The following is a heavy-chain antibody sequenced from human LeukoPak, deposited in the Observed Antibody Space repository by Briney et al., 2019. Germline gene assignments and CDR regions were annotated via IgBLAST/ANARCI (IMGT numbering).Heavy chain of an antibody. J-gene: IGHJ4*02. CDR2: IRYDGSNK. D-gene: IGHD3-10*01. V-gene: IGHV3-30*02. CDR1: GFTFSSYG. Sequence: GGSLRLSCAASGFTFSSYGMHWVRQAPGEGLEWVAFIRYDGSNKYYADSVKGRFTISRDNSKNTLYLQMNSLRAEDTAVYYCAKDLRGSETAGIDYWGQGTLVTVSS. CDR3: AKDLRGSETAGIDY.